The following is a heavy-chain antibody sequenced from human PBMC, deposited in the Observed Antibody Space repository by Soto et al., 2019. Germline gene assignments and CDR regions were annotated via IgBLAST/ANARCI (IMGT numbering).Heavy chain of an antibody. CDR3: ARGYYYDSSGYSVGTDYYYYGMDV. V-gene: IGHV1-69*13. D-gene: IGHD3-22*01. CDR2: IIPIFGTA. CDR1: GVTFSRYA. J-gene: IGHJ6*02. Sequence: SVKVSCKASGVTFSRYAISWVRQAPGQGLEWMGGIIPIFGTANYAQKFQGRVTITADESTSTAYMELSSLRSEDTAVYYCARGYYYDSSGYSVGTDYYYYGMDVWGQGTTVTVSS.